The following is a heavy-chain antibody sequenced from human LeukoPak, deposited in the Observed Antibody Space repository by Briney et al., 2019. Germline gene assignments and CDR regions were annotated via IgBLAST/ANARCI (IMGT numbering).Heavy chain of an antibody. CDR1: GFTFSSYA. V-gene: IGHV3-64*01. J-gene: IGHJ4*02. CDR3: AREDLRHDILTGYYEGYPVFDY. Sequence: GGALRLSCAASGFTFSSYAMHWVRQAPGKGLEYVSDISSDGHSTDYANSVKGRFTISRDNSKNTLSLQMGSLRAEDTDVYYCAREDLRHDILTGYYEGYPVFDYWGQGTLVTVSS. CDR2: ISSDGHST. D-gene: IGHD3-9*01.